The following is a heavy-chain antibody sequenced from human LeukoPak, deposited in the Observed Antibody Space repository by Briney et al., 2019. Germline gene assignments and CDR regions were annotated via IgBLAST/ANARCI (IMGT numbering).Heavy chain of an antibody. D-gene: IGHD1-7*01. CDR2: ISSSSSYI. CDR1: GFTFSSYA. CDR3: AKDWWNYGDY. Sequence: GGSLRLSCAASGFTFSSYAMSWVRQAPGKGLEWVSSISSSSSYIYYADSVKGRFTISRDNSKNTLYLQMNSLRAEDTAVYYCAKDWWNYGDYWGQGTLVTVSS. J-gene: IGHJ4*02. V-gene: IGHV3-21*01.